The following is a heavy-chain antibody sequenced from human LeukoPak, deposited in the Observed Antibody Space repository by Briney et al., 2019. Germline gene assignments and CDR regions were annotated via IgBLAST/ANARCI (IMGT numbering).Heavy chain of an antibody. D-gene: IGHD6-13*01. CDR2: ISYDGSNK. CDR1: GFMFVGFTFVDYS. J-gene: IGHJ5*02. V-gene: IGHV3-30*04. Sequence: PGRSLRLSCRTSGFMFVGFTFVDYSMSWVRQAPGKGLEWVAVISYDGSNKYYADSVKGRFTISRDNSKNTLYLQMNSLRAEDTAVYYCARDHSSSSWPLRWFDPWGQGTLVTVSS. CDR3: ARDHSSSSWPLRWFDP.